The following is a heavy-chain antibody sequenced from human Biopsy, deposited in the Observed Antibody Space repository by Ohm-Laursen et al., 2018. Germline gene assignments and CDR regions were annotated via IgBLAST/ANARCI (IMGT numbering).Heavy chain of an antibody. Sequence: SETLSLTCTVSGDSISSNYWSWIRQPPGKGLEWIGYVFYTGSTDYNPSLQSRVTISVDTSKNHFSLRLRSVTPADTAIYYCARDRGYYSDRTVPGYFDLWGQGTLVTVSS. V-gene: IGHV4-59*01. CDR3: ARDRGYYSDRTVPGYFDL. J-gene: IGHJ5*02. D-gene: IGHD3-22*01. CDR2: VFYTGST. CDR1: GDSISSNY.